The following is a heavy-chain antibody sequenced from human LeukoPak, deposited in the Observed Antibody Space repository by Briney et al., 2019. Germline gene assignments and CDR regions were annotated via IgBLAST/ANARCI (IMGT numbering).Heavy chain of an antibody. Sequence: ASVKVSRKAPGYTFTSYGISWVRQAPGQGLEWMGWISAYNGNTNYAQKLQGRVTMTTDTSTSTAYMELRSLRSDDTAVYYCARHDYGDYVLDYWGQGTLVTVSS. V-gene: IGHV1-18*01. CDR1: GYTFTSYG. CDR3: ARHDYGDYVLDY. CDR2: ISAYNGNT. D-gene: IGHD4-17*01. J-gene: IGHJ4*02.